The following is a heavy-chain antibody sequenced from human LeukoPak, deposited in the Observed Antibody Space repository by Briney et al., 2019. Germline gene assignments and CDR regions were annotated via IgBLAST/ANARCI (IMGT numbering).Heavy chain of an antibody. J-gene: IGHJ6*03. Sequence: GGSLRLSCAASGFTFSSYGMHWVRQAPGKGLEWVAFIRYDGSNKYYADSVKGRFTISRDNSKNTPYLQMNSLRAEDTAVYCCAKEGILAAAVGFYYMDVWGKGTTVTISS. CDR3: AKEGILAAAVGFYYMDV. CDR1: GFTFSSYG. CDR2: IRYDGSNK. D-gene: IGHD6-13*01. V-gene: IGHV3-30*02.